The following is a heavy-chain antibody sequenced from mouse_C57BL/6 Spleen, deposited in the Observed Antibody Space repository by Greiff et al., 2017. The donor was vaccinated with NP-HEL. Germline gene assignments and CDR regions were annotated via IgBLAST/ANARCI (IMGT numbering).Heavy chain of an antibody. CDR2: INPGSGGT. J-gene: IGHJ2*01. Sequence: VQLQQSGAELVRPGTSVKVSCKASGYAFTNYLIGWVKQRPGQGLEWIGGINPGSGGTNYNEKFKGKATLTADKSYSTAYMQLSSLTAEDSAVYFCARTTVVAYYLDYWGQGTTLTVSS. CDR1: GYAFTNYL. D-gene: IGHD1-1*01. V-gene: IGHV1-54*01. CDR3: ARTTVVAYYLDY.